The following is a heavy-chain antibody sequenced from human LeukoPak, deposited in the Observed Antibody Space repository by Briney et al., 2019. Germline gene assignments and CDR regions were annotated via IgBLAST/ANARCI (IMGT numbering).Heavy chain of an antibody. V-gene: IGHV1-24*01. D-gene: IGHD1-26*01. CDR1: GYTLTELS. CDR3: ATTSGSYRNHIDY. CDR2: FDPEDGET. Sequence: ASVKVSCKVSGYTLTELSMHWVRQAPGKGLEWMGGFDPEDGETIYAQKFQGRVTMTEDTSTDTAYMELSSLRSKDTAVYYCATTSGSYRNHIDYWGQGTLVTVSS. J-gene: IGHJ4*02.